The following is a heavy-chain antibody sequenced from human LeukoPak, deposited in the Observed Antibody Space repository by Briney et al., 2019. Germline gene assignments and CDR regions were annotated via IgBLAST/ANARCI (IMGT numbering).Heavy chain of an antibody. V-gene: IGHV4-4*07. CDR2: IYTSGST. J-gene: IGHJ4*02. D-gene: IGHD6-19*01. CDR3: ATVGAGWFTINY. CDR1: GGSISSYY. Sequence: SETLSLTCTASGGSISSYYWSWIRQPAGKGLEWIGRIYTSGSTNYNPSLKSRVTMSVDTSKNQFSLKLSSVTAADTAVYYCATVGAGWFTINYWGQGTLVTVSS.